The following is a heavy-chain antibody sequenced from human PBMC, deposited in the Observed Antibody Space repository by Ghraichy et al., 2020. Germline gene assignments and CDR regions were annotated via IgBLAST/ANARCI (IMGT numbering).Heavy chain of an antibody. D-gene: IGHD6-19*01. V-gene: IGHV3-33*01. CDR2: IWYDGSNK. J-gene: IGHJ6*02. CDR1: GFTFSSYG. CDR3: ARDVGGIAVAGHPYGLYGMDV. Sequence: GGSLRLSCAASGFTFSSYGMHWVRQAPGKGLEWVAVIWYDGSNKYYADSVKGRFTISRDNSKNTLYLQMNSLRAEDTAVYYCARDVGGIAVAGHPYGLYGMDVWGQGTTVTVSS.